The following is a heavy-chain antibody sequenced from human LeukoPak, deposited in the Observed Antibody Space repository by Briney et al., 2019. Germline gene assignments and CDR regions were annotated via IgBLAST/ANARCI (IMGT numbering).Heavy chain of an antibody. J-gene: IGHJ4*02. CDR1: GDSLSSSSNY. CDR2: IYYSGSA. D-gene: IGHD3-16*01. CDR3: GRLSGVMDYFDY. V-gene: IGHV4-39*01. Sequence: PSETLSLTCTVSGDSLSSSSNYWGWIRQPPGKGLEWIVNIYYSGSAHYNPSLKSRVIISVDMSKKQFSLELSSVTTEDTAEFYCGRLSGVMDYFDYWRQGTLVSVSS.